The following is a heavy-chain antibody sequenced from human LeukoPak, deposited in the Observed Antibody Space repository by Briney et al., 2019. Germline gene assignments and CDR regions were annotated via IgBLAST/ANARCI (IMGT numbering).Heavy chain of an antibody. D-gene: IGHD2-2*01. CDR1: GYSFTSYY. CDR2: VNPSDGST. J-gene: IGHJ6*03. CDR3: ARRAYCSSTSCYHYYYYMDV. Sequence: GASEKVSCKASGYSFTSYYMHWVRQAPGQGLEWMGIVNPSDGSTSYAQKFQGRVTMTRDTSTSTVYMELSSLRSDDTAVYYCARRAYCSSTSCYHYYYYMDVWGKGTTVTVSS. V-gene: IGHV1-46*03.